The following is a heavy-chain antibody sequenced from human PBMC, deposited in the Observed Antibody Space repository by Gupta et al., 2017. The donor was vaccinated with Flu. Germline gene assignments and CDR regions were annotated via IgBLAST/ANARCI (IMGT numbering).Heavy chain of an antibody. Sequence: QVLLVQSGAEVKKPGSSVKVSCQASGYTFNNYGFSWVRQAPGQGLEWMGWISGYNGNTNYAQKFQGRVTMTTDTSTSAAYMELRSLSSDDTAIYYCARDRAHVLTGFSLDYWGQGTLVTVSS. D-gene: IGHD3-9*01. V-gene: IGHV1-18*01. CDR3: ARDRAHVLTGFSLDY. CDR2: ISGYNGNT. J-gene: IGHJ4*02. CDR1: GYTFNNYG.